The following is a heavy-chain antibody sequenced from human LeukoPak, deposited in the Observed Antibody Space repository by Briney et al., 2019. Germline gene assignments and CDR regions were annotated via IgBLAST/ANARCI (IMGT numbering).Heavy chain of an antibody. CDR1: GFTFSSYG. J-gene: IGHJ6*03. V-gene: IGHV3-30*02. CDR2: IRYDGSNK. Sequence: GGSLRLSCAASGFTFSSYGMHWVRQAPGKGLEWVSIIRYDGSNKYYADSVKGRFTISRDNSKNTLYLQMNSLRAEDTAVYYSAKEGYDILTGYETYYYYYYMDVWGKGTTVTISS. D-gene: IGHD3-9*01. CDR3: AKEGYDILTGYETYYYYYYMDV.